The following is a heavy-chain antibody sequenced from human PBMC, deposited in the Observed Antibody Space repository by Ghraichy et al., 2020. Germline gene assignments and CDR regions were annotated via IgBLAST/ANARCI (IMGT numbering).Heavy chain of an antibody. CDR3: TRGYNYGDYSANFDY. Sequence: GESLNISCTASGFTFGDYAMSWVRQAPGKGLEWVGFIRSKAYGGTTEYAASVKGRFTISRDDSKSIAYLQMNSLKTEDTAVYYCTRGYNYGDYSANFDYWGQGTLVTVSS. D-gene: IGHD4-17*01. V-gene: IGHV3-49*04. J-gene: IGHJ4*02. CDR1: GFTFGDYA. CDR2: IRSKAYGGTT.